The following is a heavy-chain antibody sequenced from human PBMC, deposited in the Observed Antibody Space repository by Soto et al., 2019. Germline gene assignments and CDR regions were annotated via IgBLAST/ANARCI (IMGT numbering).Heavy chain of an antibody. V-gene: IGHV4-31*03. CDR1: GGSINSAGYS. D-gene: IGHD6-13*01. CDR2: IYHSGST. CDR3: VRAQLGAAAGIYTFDI. J-gene: IGHJ3*02. Sequence: SETLSLTCTVSGGSINSAGYSWSCIRQHQGKGLEWIGHIYHSGSTYYNPSLKSRVSMSVDTSKNQFSLRLSSVTAADTAVYYCVRAQLGAAAGIYTFDIWGQGTMVTVSS.